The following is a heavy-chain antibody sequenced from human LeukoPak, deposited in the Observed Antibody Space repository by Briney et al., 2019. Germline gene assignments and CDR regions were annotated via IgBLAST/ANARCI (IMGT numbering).Heavy chain of an antibody. Sequence: PGGSLRLSCAASGFTFSSYAKHWVRQAPGKGLEWVAVISYDGSNKYYADSVKGRFTISRDNSKNTLYLQMNSLRAEDTAVYYCARGSCSSTSCYPTDYWGQGTLVTVSS. CDR1: GFTFSSYA. CDR2: ISYDGSNK. D-gene: IGHD2-2*01. V-gene: IGHV3-30-3*01. CDR3: ARGSCSSTSCYPTDY. J-gene: IGHJ4*02.